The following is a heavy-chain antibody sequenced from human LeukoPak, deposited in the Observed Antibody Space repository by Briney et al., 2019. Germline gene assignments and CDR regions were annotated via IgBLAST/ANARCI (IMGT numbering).Heavy chain of an antibody. D-gene: IGHD2-2*01. Sequence: PSETLSLTCAVYGGSFSGYYWSWIRQPPGKGLEWIGEINHSGGTNYNPSLKSRVTISVDTSKNQFSLKLSSVTAADTAVYYCARVPRYCSSTSCLDYWGQGTLVTVSS. CDR1: GGSFSGYY. V-gene: IGHV4-34*01. CDR3: ARVPRYCSSTSCLDY. CDR2: INHSGGT. J-gene: IGHJ4*02.